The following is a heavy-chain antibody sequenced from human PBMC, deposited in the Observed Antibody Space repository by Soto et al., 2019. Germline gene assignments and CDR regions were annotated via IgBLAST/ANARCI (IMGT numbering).Heavy chain of an antibody. Sequence: XETLSLTCFVSGASITSNNWWSWVRQPPGKGLEWVGEVYHSVTTNYNPSLKGRFTISRDNSKNTVYLQMNSLRAEDTAIYYCARAREASLLRVPSSYWGQGTLVTVSS. D-gene: IGHD2-21*02. CDR2: VYHSVTT. J-gene: IGHJ4*02. CDR1: GASITSNNW. V-gene: IGHV4-4*02. CDR3: ARAREASLLRVPSSY.